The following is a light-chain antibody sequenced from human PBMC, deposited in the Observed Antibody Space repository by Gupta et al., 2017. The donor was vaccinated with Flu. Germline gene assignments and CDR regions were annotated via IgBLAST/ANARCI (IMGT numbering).Light chain of an antibody. CDR2: DNS. CDR3: QSYDCSLGCHVV. V-gene: IGLV1-40*01. J-gene: IGLJ2*01. Sequence: QSVLTHPPSVSRAPGQRVLISCTGRSPNIGAGYVVHWSQQLPGTAPKLLSYDNSNRPSGVPDRFSGSKSGTSASLAITGLQAGDGADYYFQSYDCSLGCHVVFGGGTKLTVL. CDR1: SPNIGAGYV.